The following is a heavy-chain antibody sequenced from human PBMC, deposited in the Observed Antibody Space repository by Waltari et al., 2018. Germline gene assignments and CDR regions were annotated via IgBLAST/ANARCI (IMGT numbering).Heavy chain of an antibody. D-gene: IGHD6-13*01. V-gene: IGHV3-48*02. J-gene: IGHJ6*03. CDR3: AGLGYSSSWYPGKYYYMDV. CDR2: ISSSSSTI. CDR1: GFTFSSYS. Sequence: EVQLVESGGGLVQPGGSLRLSCAASGFTFSSYSMNWVSQAPGKGQEWVSYISSSSSTIYYADAVKGRFTISRDNAKNSLYLQMNGLRDEDTAVYYCAGLGYSSSWYPGKYYYMDVWGKGTTVTVSS.